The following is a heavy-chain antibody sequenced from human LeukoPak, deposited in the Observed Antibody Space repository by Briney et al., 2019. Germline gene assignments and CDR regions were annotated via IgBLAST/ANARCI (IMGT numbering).Heavy chain of an antibody. V-gene: IGHV3-53*01. Sequence: QPGGSLRLSCAAAGFTVSSNSMTWVRQAPGKGLEWVSILYNGGGANYAESVKGRFTISRDNSRNTLFLQMNSLRDEDTAVYYCARRDTTGWFHHFDYWGQGTLVTVSS. CDR2: LYNGGGA. CDR3: ARRDTTGWFHHFDY. CDR1: GFTVSSNS. D-gene: IGHD6-19*01. J-gene: IGHJ4*02.